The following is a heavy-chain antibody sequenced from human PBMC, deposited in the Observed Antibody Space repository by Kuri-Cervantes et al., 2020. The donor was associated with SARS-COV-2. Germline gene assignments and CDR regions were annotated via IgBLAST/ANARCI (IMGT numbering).Heavy chain of an antibody. CDR2: IYYSGST. J-gene: IGHJ4*02. V-gene: IGHV4-34*11. CDR1: GGSFSGYY. CDR3: ARTYIVVVPAATFDY. Sequence: SQTLSLTCAVYGGSFSGYYWSWIRQPPGKGLEWIGYIYYSGSTNNNPSLKSRVTISVDTSKNQFSLKLSSVTAADTAMYYCARTYIVVVPAATFDYWGQGTLVTVSS. D-gene: IGHD2-2*01.